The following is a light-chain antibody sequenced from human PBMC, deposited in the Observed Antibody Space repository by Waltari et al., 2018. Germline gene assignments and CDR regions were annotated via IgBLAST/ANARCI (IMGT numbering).Light chain of an antibody. CDR3: CSYAGSSTYV. CDR2: EVS. Sequence: QSALTQPASVSGSPGQSITISCTGTSSDVGRYNLFSWYQQHPGKAPKLMIYEVSKLPSVVSNRFSGSKSGNTASLTISGLQAEDEADYYCCSYAGSSTYVFGTGTKVTVL. V-gene: IGLV2-23*02. CDR1: SSDVGRYNL. J-gene: IGLJ1*01.